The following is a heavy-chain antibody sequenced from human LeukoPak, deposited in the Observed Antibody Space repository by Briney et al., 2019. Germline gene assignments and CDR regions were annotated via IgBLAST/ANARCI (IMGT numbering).Heavy chain of an antibody. CDR3: GRELRDYDFWSGKDYYYGMDV. CDR2: ISAYNGNT. Sequence: ASVKLSCEASGYTFTSYGISWVRQAPGQGLEWMGWISAYNGNTYYAQNLKGRVTMNTDTSTSTAYMELRSLRSDDTAVYYCGRELRDYDFWSGKDYYYGMDVWGQGTTVTVSS. J-gene: IGHJ6*02. V-gene: IGHV1-18*01. D-gene: IGHD3-3*01. CDR1: GYTFTSYG.